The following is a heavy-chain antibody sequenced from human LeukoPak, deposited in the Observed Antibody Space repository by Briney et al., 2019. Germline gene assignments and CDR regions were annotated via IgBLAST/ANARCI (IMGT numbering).Heavy chain of an antibody. CDR2: MSYDGSNK. D-gene: IGHD4-17*01. CDR1: VFTFSSYG. V-gene: IGHV3-30*18. Sequence: PGGSLRLSCAASVFTFSSYGMHLVRQAPGKGLEWVAVMSYDGSNKYYADSVKGRFTISRDNSKNTLYLQMNSLRAEDTAVYYCAKAKAVTTYGMDVWGQGTTVTVSS. J-gene: IGHJ6*02. CDR3: AKAKAVTTYGMDV.